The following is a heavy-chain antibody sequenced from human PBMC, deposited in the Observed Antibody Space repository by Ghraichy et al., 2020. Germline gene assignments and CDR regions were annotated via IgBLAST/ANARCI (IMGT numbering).Heavy chain of an antibody. V-gene: IGHV3-74*01. Sequence: GGSLRLSCAASGFTLSSYYMHWVRQAPGKGLVWVSRSNNDGSSTTYADSVKGRFTISRDNAKNTLYLQMNSLRAEDTAVYYCARGANCGGDCYWVWGQGTLVTVSS. CDR2: SNNDGSST. CDR3: ARGANCGGDCYWV. J-gene: IGHJ4*02. CDR1: GFTLSSYY. D-gene: IGHD2-21*02.